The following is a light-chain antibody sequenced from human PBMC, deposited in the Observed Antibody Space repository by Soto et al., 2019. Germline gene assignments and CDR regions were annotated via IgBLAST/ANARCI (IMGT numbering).Light chain of an antibody. V-gene: IGKV1-39*01. CDR3: QQACTTPRT. CDR2: DAS. CDR1: QSISTY. J-gene: IGKJ1*01. Sequence: DIQMTQSPSSLSASVGDRVTITCRASQSISTYLNWYQQKPGKAPKLLIYDASTLQSGVPSRFSGSGSGTDFRLTITSLQPEDIATYYCQQACTTPRTFGQGT.